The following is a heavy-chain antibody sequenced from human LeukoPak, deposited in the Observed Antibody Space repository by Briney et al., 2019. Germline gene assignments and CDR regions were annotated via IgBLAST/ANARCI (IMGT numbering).Heavy chain of an antibody. CDR2: INANSGTR. D-gene: IGHD6-19*01. V-gene: IGHV3-23*01. CDR1: GFAFSFFA. CDR3: AKPISGGLAVTADWFAP. Sequence: RSGGSLRLSCEASGFAFSFFAMSWLRQAPGKGLEWVSTINANSGTRSYAASVRGRFTISRDNSKNTLYLQLNTLRADDTAAYYCAKPISGGLAVTADWFAPWGQGTLVVVSS. J-gene: IGHJ5*01.